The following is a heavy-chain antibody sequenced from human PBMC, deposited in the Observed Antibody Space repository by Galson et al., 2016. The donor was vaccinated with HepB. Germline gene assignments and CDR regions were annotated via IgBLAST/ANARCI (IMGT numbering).Heavy chain of an antibody. Sequence: SLRLSCAASGFTFSNAWMSWVRQAPGKGPEWVGRFKSKADGGTTEYAAPVKGRFTISRDDSKNTVYLQMKSLKTDDTATYFCTTSLHHYVWGTYRYVADYWGQGALVTVSS. CDR1: GFTFSNAW. D-gene: IGHD3-16*02. CDR3: TTSLHHYVWGTYRYVADY. CDR2: FKSKADGGTT. J-gene: IGHJ4*02. V-gene: IGHV3-15*01.